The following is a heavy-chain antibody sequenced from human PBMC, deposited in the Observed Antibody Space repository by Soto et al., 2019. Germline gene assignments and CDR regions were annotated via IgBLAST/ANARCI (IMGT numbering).Heavy chain of an antibody. CDR1: GFTFSSYD. Sequence: EVQLVESGGDLVQPGGSLRLSCAASGFTFSSYDMQWVRQVTGKGLEWVSSIGKGGDTYYAGSVKGRFTISRENAKNSLYPQMSSLRGGDTAVYYWGSDSGGHGMDVWGQGNTVNVS. CDR3: GSDSGGHGMDV. J-gene: IGHJ6*01. CDR2: IGKGGDT. D-gene: IGHD3-10*01. V-gene: IGHV3-13*01.